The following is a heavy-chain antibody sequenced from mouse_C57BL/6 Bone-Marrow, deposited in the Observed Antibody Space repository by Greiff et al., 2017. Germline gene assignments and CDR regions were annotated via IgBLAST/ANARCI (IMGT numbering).Heavy chain of an antibody. Sequence: QVQLQQPGAELVMPGASVKLSCKASGYTFTSYWMHWVKQRPGQGLEWIGEIDPSDSYTNYNQKFKGKSTLTVDKSSSTAYMQLSSLTAEDSAVYYCERFGYDWGQGTLVTVSA. D-gene: IGHD2-14*01. J-gene: IGHJ3*01. CDR3: ERFGYD. CDR1: GYTFTSYW. V-gene: IGHV1-69*01. CDR2: IDPSDSYT.